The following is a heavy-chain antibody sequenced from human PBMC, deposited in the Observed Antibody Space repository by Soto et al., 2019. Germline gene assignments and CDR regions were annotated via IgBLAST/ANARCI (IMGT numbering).Heavy chain of an antibody. Sequence: GESLKISCKGSGYSFTSYWIGWVRQMPGKGLEWMGIIYPGDSDTRYSPSFQGQVTISADKSISTAYLQWSSLKASDTAMYYCDRWAFYYACSAYYYYFDYSGQGTLITVSS. CDR1: GYSFTSYW. CDR3: DRWAFYYACSAYYYYFDY. J-gene: IGHJ4*01. V-gene: IGHV5-51*01. D-gene: IGHD3-22*01. CDR2: IYPGDSDT.